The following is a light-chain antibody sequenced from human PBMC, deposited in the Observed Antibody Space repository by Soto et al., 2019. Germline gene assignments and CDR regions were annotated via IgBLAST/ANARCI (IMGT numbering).Light chain of an antibody. Sequence: QSVLTQPPSASGTPGQRVTISCSGSSSNIGSNTVNWYQQLPGTAPKLLIYSNNQRPSGVPDRFSGSKSGTSASLAISGLQSEYEADYYCAALDDSLNGPVVFGGGTKLTVL. CDR3: AALDDSLNGPVV. CDR2: SNN. V-gene: IGLV1-44*01. CDR1: SSNIGSNT. J-gene: IGLJ2*01.